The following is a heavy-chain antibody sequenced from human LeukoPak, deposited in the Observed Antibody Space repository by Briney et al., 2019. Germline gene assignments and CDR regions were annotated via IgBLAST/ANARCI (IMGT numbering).Heavy chain of an antibody. V-gene: IGHV6-1*01. CDR2: TYYRSKWHN. D-gene: IGHD4-11*01. Sequence: SQTLSLTCAVSGDSVSSSSAVWNWVRQSPSRGLEWLGRTYYRSKWHNEYAESVKSRISITSDTSKNQFSLQLNSVTPEDTAEYYCAGTTDYSSFLAFWGQGTLVTVSS. CDR1: GDSVSSSSAV. CDR3: AGTTDYSSFLAF. J-gene: IGHJ4*02.